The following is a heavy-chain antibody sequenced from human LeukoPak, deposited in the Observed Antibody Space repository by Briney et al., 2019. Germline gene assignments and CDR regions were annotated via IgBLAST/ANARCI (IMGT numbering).Heavy chain of an antibody. CDR2: ISYDGSNK. Sequence: GGSLRLSCAASGFTFSNYAMHWVRQAPGKGLEWGAVISYDGSNKYYANSVKGRFTISRDNSKNTLYVQMDSLRAEDTAVYYCARESKESYGSSFYFWGQGTLVTVSS. CDR3: ARESKESYGSSFYF. D-gene: IGHD3-10*01. V-gene: IGHV3-30-3*01. CDR1: GFTFSNYA. J-gene: IGHJ4*02.